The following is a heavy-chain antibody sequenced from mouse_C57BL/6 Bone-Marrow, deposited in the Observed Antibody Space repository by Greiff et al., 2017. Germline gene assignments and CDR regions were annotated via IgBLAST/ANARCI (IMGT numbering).Heavy chain of an antibody. CDR1: GYTFTSYW. CDR3: ARSANWAAWFAY. D-gene: IGHD4-1*01. CDR2: IDPSDSYT. V-gene: IGHV1-69*01. J-gene: IGHJ3*01. Sequence: QVQLQQPGAELVMPGASVKLSCKASGYTFTSYWMHWVKQRPGQGLEWIGEIDPSDSYTNYNQKFKGKSTLTVDKSSSTAYMQLSSLTSEDSAVYYSARSANWAAWFAYWGQGTLVTVSA.